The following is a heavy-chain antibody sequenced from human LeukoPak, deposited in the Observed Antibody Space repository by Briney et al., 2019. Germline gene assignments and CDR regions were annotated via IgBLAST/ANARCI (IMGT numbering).Heavy chain of an antibody. CDR2: TDWDDDK. CDR1: GFSLTATGMR. V-gene: IGHV2-70*04. D-gene: IGHD4/OR15-4a*01. Sequence: ESGPALVKPTQTLTLTCTFSGFSLTATGMRVSWIRQPPGKALEWLARTDWDDDKFYSTSLKTRLTISKDTSKNQVVLTMTNMDPVDTATYYCARLQGATIGAKWFDPWGQGTLVTVSS. CDR3: ARLQGATIGAKWFDP. J-gene: IGHJ5*02.